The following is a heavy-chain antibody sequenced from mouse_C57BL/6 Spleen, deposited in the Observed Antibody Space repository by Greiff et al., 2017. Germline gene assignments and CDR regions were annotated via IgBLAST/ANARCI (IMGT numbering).Heavy chain of an antibody. D-gene: IGHD1-1*01. Sequence: EVKLMESGAELVRPGASVKLSCTASGFNIKDDYMHWVKQRPEQGLEWIGWIDPENGDTEYASKFQGKATITADTSSNTAYLQLSSLTSEDTAVYYCTVVARDDWGQGTTLTVSS. CDR2: IDPENGDT. CDR3: TVVARDD. CDR1: GFNIKDDY. V-gene: IGHV14-4*01. J-gene: IGHJ2*01.